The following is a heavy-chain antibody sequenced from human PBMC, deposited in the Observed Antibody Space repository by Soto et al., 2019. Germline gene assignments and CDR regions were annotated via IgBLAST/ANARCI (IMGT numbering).Heavy chain of an antibody. CDR1: GGTFSSYT. CDR2: IIPILGVA. D-gene: IGHD5-12*01. CDR3: ATRDGYNYGAFDI. J-gene: IGHJ3*02. V-gene: IGHV1-69*02. Sequence: ASVKVSCKASGGTFSSYTISWVRQAPGQGLEWMGRIIPILGVANYAQKFQGRVTITADKSTSTAYMELSSLRSEDTAVYYCATRDGYNYGAFDIWGQGTMVTVSS.